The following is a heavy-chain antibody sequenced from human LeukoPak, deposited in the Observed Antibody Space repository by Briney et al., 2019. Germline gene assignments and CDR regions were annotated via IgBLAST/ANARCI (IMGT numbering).Heavy chain of an antibody. V-gene: IGHV4-34*01. Sequence: SETLSLTCAVYGGSFSGYYWSWIRQPPGKGLEWIGEIKHSGSTNYNPSLKSRVTISVDTSKNQFSLKLSSVTAADTAVYYCARGLRYCSSTSCPVRFDYWGQGTLVTVSS. CDR2: IKHSGST. CDR1: GGSFSGYY. D-gene: IGHD2-2*01. J-gene: IGHJ4*02. CDR3: ARGLRYCSSTSCPVRFDY.